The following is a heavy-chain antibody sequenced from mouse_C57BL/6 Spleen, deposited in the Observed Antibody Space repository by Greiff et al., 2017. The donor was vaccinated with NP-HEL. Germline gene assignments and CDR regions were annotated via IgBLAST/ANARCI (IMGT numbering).Heavy chain of an antibody. CDR3: VSNTPRRYFDY. V-gene: IGHV1-52*01. J-gene: IGHJ2*01. Sequence: QVQLQQPGAELVRPGSSVKLSCKASGYTFTSYWMHWVKQRPIQGLEWIGNIDPSDSETHYNQKFKDKATLTVDKSSSTAYMQLSSLTSEDSAVYYCVSNTPRRYFDYWGQGTTLTVSS. CDR1: GYTFTSYW. CDR2: IDPSDSET. D-gene: IGHD5-1-1*01.